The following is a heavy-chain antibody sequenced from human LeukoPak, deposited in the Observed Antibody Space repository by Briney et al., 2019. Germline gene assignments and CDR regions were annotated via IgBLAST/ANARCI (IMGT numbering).Heavy chain of an antibody. CDR3: ARDPVAGYYFDY. Sequence: PGGSLRLSCAASGFTFSSYAMHWVRQAPGKGLEWVAVISYDGGNKYYADSVKGRFTISRDNSKNTLYLQMNSLRAEDTAVYYCARDPVAGYYFDYWGQGTLVTVSS. J-gene: IGHJ4*02. CDR2: ISYDGGNK. CDR1: GFTFSSYA. V-gene: IGHV3-30*04. D-gene: IGHD6-19*01.